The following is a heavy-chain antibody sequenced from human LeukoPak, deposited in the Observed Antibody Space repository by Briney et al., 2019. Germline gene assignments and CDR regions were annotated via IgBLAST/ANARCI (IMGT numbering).Heavy chain of an antibody. CDR1: GFTFSSYS. J-gene: IGHJ6*02. D-gene: IGHD4-17*01. CDR3: TRDRIPSTAYYGMDV. Sequence: PGRSLRLSCVASGFTFSSYSMHWVRQAPGKGLEWVAVISRDGSTKYYADSVKGRFTISRDNSEKTLYLQMNSLRAEDTAAYYCTRDRIPSTAYYGMDVWGQGTTVAVSS. V-gene: IGHV3-30-3*01. CDR2: ISRDGSTK.